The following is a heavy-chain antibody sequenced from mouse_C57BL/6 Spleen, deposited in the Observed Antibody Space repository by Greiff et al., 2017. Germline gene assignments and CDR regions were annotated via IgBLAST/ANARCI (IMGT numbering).Heavy chain of an antibody. CDR3: AWGYDGNSAGFAY. CDR1: GYTFTDYY. Sequence: VQLQQSGPELVKPGASVKISCKASGYTFTDYYMNWVKQSHGKSLEWIGDINPNNGGTSYNPKFKGQATLTVDKSSSTAYMELRSLTSEDSAVYYWAWGYDGNSAGFAYWGQGTLVTVSA. J-gene: IGHJ3*01. D-gene: IGHD2-1*01. CDR2: INPNNGGT. V-gene: IGHV1-26*01.